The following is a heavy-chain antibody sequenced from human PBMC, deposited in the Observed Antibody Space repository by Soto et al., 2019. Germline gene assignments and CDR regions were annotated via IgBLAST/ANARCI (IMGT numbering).Heavy chain of an antibody. V-gene: IGHV1-18*01. J-gene: IGHJ3*02. D-gene: IGHD6-19*01. CDR1: GGTFSSYA. CDR3: ARGEQWLGWFDI. Sequence: GASVKVSCKTSGGTFSSYAISWVRQAPGQGLEWMGGIIAHFRTTNYAQKLQGRVTMTTDTSTSTAYMELRSLRSDDTAVYYCARGEQWLGWFDIWGQGTMVTVSS. CDR2: IIAHFRTT.